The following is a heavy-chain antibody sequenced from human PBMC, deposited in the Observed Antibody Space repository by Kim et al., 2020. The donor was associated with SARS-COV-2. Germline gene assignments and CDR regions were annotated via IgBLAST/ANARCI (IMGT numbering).Heavy chain of an antibody. V-gene: IGHV1-69*01. D-gene: IGHD6-13*01. CDR3: ATVLIAAAGTFDY. J-gene: IGHJ4*02. Sequence: SAQQFQGRVTITADESTSTAYMELSSLRSEDTAVYYCATVLIAAAGTFDYWGQGTLVTVSS.